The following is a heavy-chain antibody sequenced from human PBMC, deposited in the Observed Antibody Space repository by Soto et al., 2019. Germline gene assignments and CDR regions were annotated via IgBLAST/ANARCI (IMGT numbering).Heavy chain of an antibody. V-gene: IGHV3-30-3*01. D-gene: IGHD1-26*01. CDR3: ARIVGATDY. CDR1: GFTFSSYA. J-gene: IGHJ4*02. CDR2: ISYDGSNK. Sequence: GGSLRLSCAASGFTFSSYAMHWVRQAPGKGLEWVAVISYDGSNKYYADSVKGRFTISRDNSKNTLYLQMNSLRAEDTAVYYCARIVGATDYWGQGTLVTVSS.